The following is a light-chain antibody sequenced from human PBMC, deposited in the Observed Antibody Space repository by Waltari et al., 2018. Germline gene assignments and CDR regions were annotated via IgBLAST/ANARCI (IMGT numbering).Light chain of an antibody. CDR3: QQTYTTPRT. CDR1: YKISSY. V-gene: IGKV1-39*01. CDR2: DSY. Sequence: DIQMTQSPSSLSASVEDRVTITCRARYKISSYLNWYQHKPGTAPRLLIYDSYRLQSVVPSRFSGSGSGTDFTLTIISLQPEDFGTYYCQQTYTTPRTFGQGTKVETK. J-gene: IGKJ1*01.